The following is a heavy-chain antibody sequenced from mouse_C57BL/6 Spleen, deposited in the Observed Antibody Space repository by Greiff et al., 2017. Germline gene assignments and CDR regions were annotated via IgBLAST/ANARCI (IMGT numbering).Heavy chain of an antibody. J-gene: IGHJ1*03. CDR3: ARGGNSRYFEV. CDR2: IYPGDGDT. CDR1: GYAFSSSW. Sequence: QVQLQQSGPELVKPGASVKISCKASGYAFSSSWMNWVKQRPGKGLEWIGRIYPGDGDTNYNGKFKGKATLTADKSSSTAYMQLSSLTSEDSAVYCCARGGNSRYFEVWGTGTTVTVSS. D-gene: IGHD2-1*01. V-gene: IGHV1-82*01.